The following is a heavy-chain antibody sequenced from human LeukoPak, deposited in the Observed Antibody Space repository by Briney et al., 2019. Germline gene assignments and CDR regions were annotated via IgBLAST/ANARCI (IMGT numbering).Heavy chain of an antibody. CDR2: IHYDGCNP. V-gene: IGHV3-30*02. CDR1: GFTFSTYG. D-gene: IGHD3-10*01. CDR3: ARDGGGSFDY. Sequence: PGGSLRLSCAASGFTFSTYGMEWVRQAPGKGLEWVAFIHYDGCNPYYADSVKGRFTISRDNSKNTLYLQMNSLRVEDTAVYYCARDGGGSFDYWGQGTLVTVSS. J-gene: IGHJ4*02.